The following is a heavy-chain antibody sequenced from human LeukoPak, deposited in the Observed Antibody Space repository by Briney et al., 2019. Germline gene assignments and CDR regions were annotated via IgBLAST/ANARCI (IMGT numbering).Heavy chain of an antibody. D-gene: IGHD5-18*01. CDR1: GFTFSSYG. V-gene: IGHV3-30*02. CDR3: AKGEDTAMGYDAFDI. J-gene: IGHJ3*02. CDR2: IRYDGSNK. Sequence: PGGSLRLSCAASGFTFSSYGMHWVRQAPGEGLEWVAFIRYDGSNKDYADSVKGRFTISRDNSKNTLYLQMNSLRAEDTAVYYCAKGEDTAMGYDAFDIWGQGTMVTVSS.